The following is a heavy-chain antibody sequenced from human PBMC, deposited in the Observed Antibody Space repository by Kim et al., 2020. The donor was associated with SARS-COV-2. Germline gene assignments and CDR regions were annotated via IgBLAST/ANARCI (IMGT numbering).Heavy chain of an antibody. J-gene: IGHJ4*02. V-gene: IGHV1-58*01. CDR3: AAALLGGYFEF. D-gene: IGHD3-16*01. CDR2: IVVDRGNT. CDR1: GFTFSSSA. Sequence: SVKVSCKTSGFTFSSSAVQWVRHTRGQRLEWIGWIVVDRGNTDYGQKFQERVTITRDMSTSTAFMELRSLRTEDTAVYYCAAALLGGYFEFWGQGSLVTVSS.